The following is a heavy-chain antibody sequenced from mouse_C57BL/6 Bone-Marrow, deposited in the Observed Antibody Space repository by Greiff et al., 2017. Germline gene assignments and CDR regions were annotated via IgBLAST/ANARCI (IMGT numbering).Heavy chain of an antibody. J-gene: IGHJ2*01. CDR3: ARRGIQALDY. CDR2: INPNNRGT. V-gene: IGHV1-18*01. Sequence: EVQLQQSGPELVKPGASVKIPCKASGYTFTDYNMDWVKQSHGKSLEWIGDINPNNRGTIYNQKFKGKATLTVDKSSSTAYMELRSLTSEDTAVYYCARRGIQALDYWGQGTTLTVSS. CDR1: GYTFTDYN. D-gene: IGHD3-2*02.